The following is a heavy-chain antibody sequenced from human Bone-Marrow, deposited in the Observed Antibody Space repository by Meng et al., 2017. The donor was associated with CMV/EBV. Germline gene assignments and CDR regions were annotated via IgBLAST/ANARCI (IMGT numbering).Heavy chain of an antibody. CDR3: ARAQDAYNWFDP. V-gene: IGHV4-31*03. Sequence: TVSGDSISSVGYCWSWIRQHPGKGLEWIGYIYYSGSTYYNPSLKSRVTISGDTSNNQVSLKLTSVTAADTALYYCARAQDAYNWFDPWGQGTLVTVSS. CDR1: GDSISSVGYC. CDR2: IYYSGST. D-gene: IGHD2-15*01. J-gene: IGHJ5*02.